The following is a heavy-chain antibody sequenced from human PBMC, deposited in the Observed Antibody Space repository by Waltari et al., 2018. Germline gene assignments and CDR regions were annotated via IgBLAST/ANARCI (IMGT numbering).Heavy chain of an antibody. CDR3: ARPESDY. CDR1: GFTFSSYE. Sequence: EVQLAESGGGLLQPGGSLRLSCAASGFTFSSYEMNWVRQAPGKGLEWVSYISSSGSTKYYADSVKGRFTISRDNAKNSLYLLMTSLRAEDTAVYYCARPESDYWGQGTLVTVSS. CDR2: ISSSGSTK. V-gene: IGHV3-48*03. J-gene: IGHJ4*02.